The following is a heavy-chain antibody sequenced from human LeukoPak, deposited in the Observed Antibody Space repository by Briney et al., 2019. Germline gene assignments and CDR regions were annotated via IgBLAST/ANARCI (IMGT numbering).Heavy chain of an antibody. CDR1: GGSISSDSYY. J-gene: IGHJ5*02. CDR2: INHSGST. V-gene: IGHV4-39*07. CDR3: ARGTWQWLHWFDP. D-gene: IGHD6-19*01. Sequence: PSETLSLTCTVSGGSISSDSYYWGWIRQPPGKGLEWIGEINHSGSTNYNPSLKSRVTISVDTSKNQFSLKLSSVTAADTAVYYCARGTWQWLHWFDPWGQGTLVTVSS.